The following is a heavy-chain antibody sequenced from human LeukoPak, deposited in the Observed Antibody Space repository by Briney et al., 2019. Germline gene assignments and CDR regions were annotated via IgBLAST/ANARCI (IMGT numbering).Heavy chain of an antibody. V-gene: IGHV3-23*01. CDR1: GLTFSSYD. CDR3: AKLPQYLLLGSGYYYMDV. D-gene: IGHD3-10*01. J-gene: IGHJ6*03. Sequence: GGSLRLSCAASGLTFSSYDMSWVRQAPGKGLEWVSTISGSGGSTYFAASGKGRFIIYRVNYKNSLYQQINILRAEDTAVYCCAKLPQYLLLGSGYYYMDVWGKGTTVTGSS. CDR2: ISGSGGST.